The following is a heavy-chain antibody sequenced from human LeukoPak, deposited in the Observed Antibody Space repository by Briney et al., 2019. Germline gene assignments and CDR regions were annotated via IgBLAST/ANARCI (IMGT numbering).Heavy chain of an antibody. CDR2: IYPGDSDT. CDR1: GYSFTSYW. Sequence: GESLKISCKGSGYSFTSYWIGWVRQMPGKGLVRMGIIYPGDSDTTYSPSFQGQVTISVGKSISTAYLHWSSLKASDTAMYYCARHLKGVRFGVSNAFDIWGQGTMVTVSS. J-gene: IGHJ3*02. D-gene: IGHD3-10*01. CDR3: ARHLKGVRFGVSNAFDI. V-gene: IGHV5-51*01.